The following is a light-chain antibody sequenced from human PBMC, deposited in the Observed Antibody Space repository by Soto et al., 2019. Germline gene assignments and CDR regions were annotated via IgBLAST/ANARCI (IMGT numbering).Light chain of an antibody. CDR3: QQRSNWPPPYT. V-gene: IGKV3-11*01. CDR1: QSVSSY. J-gene: IGKJ2*01. Sequence: EIVLTQSPATVSLSPGERATLSCRASQSVSSYLAWYQQRPGQAPRLLIYDASTRATGIPARFSGSGSGTDFTLTISSLEPEDFAVYYCQQRSNWPPPYTFCQGTKLEIK. CDR2: DAS.